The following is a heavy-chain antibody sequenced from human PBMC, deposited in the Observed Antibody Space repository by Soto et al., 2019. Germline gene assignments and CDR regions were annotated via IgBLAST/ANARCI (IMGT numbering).Heavy chain of an antibody. D-gene: IGHD6-13*01. V-gene: IGHV4-61*01. CDR2: IYYSGST. CDR1: GGSVSSGSYY. CDR3: ARGYSSSWYRVFDY. J-gene: IGHJ4*02. Sequence: SETLSLTCTVSGGSVSSGSYYWSWIRQPPGKGLEWIGYIYYSGSTNYNPSLKSRVTISVDTSKNQFSLKLSSVTAADTAVYYCARGYSSSWYRVFDYWGQGTLVTVSS.